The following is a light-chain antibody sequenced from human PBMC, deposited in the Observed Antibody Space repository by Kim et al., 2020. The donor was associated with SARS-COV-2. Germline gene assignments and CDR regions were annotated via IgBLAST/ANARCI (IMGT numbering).Light chain of an antibody. V-gene: IGKV3-11*01. J-gene: IGKJ3*01. Sequence: EFVLTQSPATLSLSPGERATLSCRARQSVGGRLAWYQQKPGQAPRLLIYDSSNRPPGIPARFSGSGSGPDFSLTISSLEAEDFAVYYCQSSGTWPPRFTFGTGTKVDIK. CDR2: DSS. CDR3: QSSGTWPPRFT. CDR1: QSVGGR.